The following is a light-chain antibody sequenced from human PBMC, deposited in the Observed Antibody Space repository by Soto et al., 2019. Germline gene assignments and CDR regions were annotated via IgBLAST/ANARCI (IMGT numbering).Light chain of an antibody. V-gene: IGLV1-40*01. CDR1: RSNIGAGHD. Sequence: QSVLTQPPSVSGAPGQRVTLSCTGSRSNIGAGHDVHWYQQLPGTAPKLLIFGNSNRPSGVPDRFSDSKSDTSASLTITGLQAEDEADYFCQSYDNSLSGYVFGTGTKLTV. J-gene: IGLJ1*01. CDR2: GNS. CDR3: QSYDNSLSGYV.